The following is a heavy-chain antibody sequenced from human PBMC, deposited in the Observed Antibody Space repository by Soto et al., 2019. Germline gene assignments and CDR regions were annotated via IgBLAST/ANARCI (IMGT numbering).Heavy chain of an antibody. V-gene: IGHV3-23*01. CDR1: GFTFSSST. D-gene: IGHD2-2*01. Sequence: EVQLLESGGGLVQPGGSLRLSCAASGFTFSSSTLTWVRQAPGKGLEWVSIISASGSDTYYADSVSGRFTISRDTSRDTLYLQMNSLRADDTDVYYCAKRPQYCSSSSGLDSWGQGTLVSVSS. J-gene: IGHJ4*02. CDR3: AKRPQYCSSSSGLDS. CDR2: ISASGSDT.